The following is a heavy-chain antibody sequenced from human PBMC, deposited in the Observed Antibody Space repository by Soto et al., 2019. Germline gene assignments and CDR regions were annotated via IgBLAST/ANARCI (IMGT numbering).Heavy chain of an antibody. CDR2: AYHSGST. V-gene: IGHV4-4*02. CDR3: ARSPPSSYYGGSGTFDY. D-gene: IGHD3-10*01. J-gene: IGHJ4*02. CDR1: GGFTSTNNW. Sequence: QLQLQESCPGLVRPSGTLSLTCAVSGGFTSTNNWWSWVRQPPGKGLEWIGDAYHSGSTEYNPSLKSRVSISVYKSKNQISLKLTSATAADTAVYYCARSPPSSYYGGSGTFDYWGQGTLVTVSS.